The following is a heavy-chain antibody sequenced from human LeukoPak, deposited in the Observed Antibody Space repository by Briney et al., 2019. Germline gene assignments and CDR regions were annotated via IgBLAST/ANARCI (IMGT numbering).Heavy chain of an antibody. CDR2: IKQDGSEK. Sequence: GGSLRLSCAASGFTFSSYWMSWVRQVPGKGLEWVAKIKQDGSEKYYVDSVKGRFTISRDNAKNSPYLQMNSLRAEDTALYYCARVRSVGGNPHAFNIWGQGTMVTVSS. V-gene: IGHV3-7*01. CDR1: GFTFSSYW. CDR3: ARVRSVGGNPHAFNI. D-gene: IGHD4-23*01. J-gene: IGHJ3*02.